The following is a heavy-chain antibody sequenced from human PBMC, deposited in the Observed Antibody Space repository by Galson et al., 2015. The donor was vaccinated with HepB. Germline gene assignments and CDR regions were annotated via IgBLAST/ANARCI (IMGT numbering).Heavy chain of an antibody. V-gene: IGHV3-33*01. Sequence: SLRLSCAASGFTFSSYGMHWVRQAPGKGLEWVAVIWYDGSNKYYADSVKGRFTISRDNSKNTLYLQMNSLRAEDTAVYYCARDKSPYCGGDCYPDYWGQGTLVTVSS. J-gene: IGHJ4*02. CDR3: ARDKSPYCGGDCYPDY. CDR1: GFTFSSYG. D-gene: IGHD2-21*02. CDR2: IWYDGSNK.